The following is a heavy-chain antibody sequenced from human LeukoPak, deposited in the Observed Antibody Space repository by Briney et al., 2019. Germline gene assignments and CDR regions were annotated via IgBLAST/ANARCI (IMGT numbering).Heavy chain of an antibody. CDR3: ARDLGDYYDSSLPYYFDY. J-gene: IGHJ4*02. Sequence: SKTLSLTCAVSGGSISSGGYSWSWIRQPPGKGLEYIGYIHHSGSTYYNPSLKSRVTISVDTSKNQFSLKLSSVTAADTAVYYCARDLGDYYDSSLPYYFDYWGQGTLVTVSS. CDR1: GGSISSGGYS. D-gene: IGHD3-22*01. CDR2: IHHSGST. V-gene: IGHV4-30-2*01.